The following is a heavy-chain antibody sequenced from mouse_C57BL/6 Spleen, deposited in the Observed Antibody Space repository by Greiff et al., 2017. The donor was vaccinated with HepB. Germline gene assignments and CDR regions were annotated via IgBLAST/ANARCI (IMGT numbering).Heavy chain of an antibody. CDR1: GYTFTDYY. Sequence: EVQLQQSGPELVKPGASVKISCKASGYTFTDYYMNWVKQSHGKSLEWIGDINPNNGGTSYNQKFKGKATLTVDKSSSTAYMELRSLTSEDSAVYYCAMGIHYYGSSYGAMDYWGQGTSVTVSS. CDR2: INPNNGGT. V-gene: IGHV1-26*01. CDR3: AMGIHYYGSSYGAMDY. J-gene: IGHJ4*01. D-gene: IGHD1-1*01.